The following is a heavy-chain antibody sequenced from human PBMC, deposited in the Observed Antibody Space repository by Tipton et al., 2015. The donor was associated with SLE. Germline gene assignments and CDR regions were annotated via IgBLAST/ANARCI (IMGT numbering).Heavy chain of an antibody. CDR2: IYYSGST. J-gene: IGHJ6*02. CDR3: ARPCSGGSCHYYYYGMDV. Sequence: TLSLTCTVSGGSISSYYWGWIRQPPGKGLEWIGSIYYSGSTYYNPSLKSRVTISVDTSKNQFSLKLSSVTAADTAVYYCARPCSGGSCHYYYYGMDVWGQGTTVTVSS. D-gene: IGHD2-15*01. CDR1: GGSISSYY. V-gene: IGHV4-39*01.